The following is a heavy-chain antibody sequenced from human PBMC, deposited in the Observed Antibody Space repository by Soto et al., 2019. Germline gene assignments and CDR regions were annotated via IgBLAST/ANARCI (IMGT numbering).Heavy chain of an antibody. CDR3: ASASWDRVRAGKEVDY. V-gene: IGHV1-46*01. D-gene: IGHD3-10*01. CDR1: GYTFTNDY. J-gene: IGHJ4*02. CDR2: INPSTGTT. Sequence: QVQLVQSGAEVKKPGASVKVSCKASGYTFTNDYMHWVRQAPGQGLEWMGIINPSTGTTSYAQKCQGRGTMSRDTCTSPVHMELSSLRSDDTTVYYCASASWDRVRAGKEVDYWGQGTLVTVS.